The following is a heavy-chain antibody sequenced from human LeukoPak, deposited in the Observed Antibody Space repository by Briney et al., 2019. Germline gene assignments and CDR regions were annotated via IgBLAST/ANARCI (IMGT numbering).Heavy chain of an antibody. CDR2: TSHSGST. CDR1: VASFSGYY. V-gene: IGHV4-34*01. D-gene: IGHD5-24*01. CDR3: ARKPPEDGYGLDY. Sequence: SETLSLTCAVYVASFSGYYWSWIRQTPGKGLEWIGETSHSGSTNYNPSLKSRAIISVDTSKNQFSLKVNSVTAADTAVYFCARKPPEDGYGLDYWGQGTPVTVSS. J-gene: IGHJ4*02.